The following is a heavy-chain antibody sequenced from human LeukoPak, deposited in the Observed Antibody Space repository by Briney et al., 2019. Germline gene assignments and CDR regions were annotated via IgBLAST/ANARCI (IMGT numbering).Heavy chain of an antibody. CDR2: ISSSGSTI. CDR3: AKDRAVKSRYYYYMDV. CDR1: GFTFSSYE. Sequence: GGSLRLSCAASGFTFSSYEMNWVRQAPGKGLEWVSYISSSGSTIYYADSVKGRFTISRDNSKNTLYLQMNSLRAEDTAVYYCAKDRAVKSRYYYYMDVWGKGPRSPSP. J-gene: IGHJ6*03. D-gene: IGHD3-10*01. V-gene: IGHV3-48*03.